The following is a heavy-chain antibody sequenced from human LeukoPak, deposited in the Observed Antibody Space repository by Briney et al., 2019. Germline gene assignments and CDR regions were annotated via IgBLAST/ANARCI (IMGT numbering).Heavy chain of an antibody. J-gene: IGHJ4*02. V-gene: IGHV3-30*01. CDR1: GFTFSSYA. D-gene: IGHD5-18*01. CDR3: ARAEWIQLWASGY. CDR2: ISYDGSNK. Sequence: PGGSLRLSCAASGFTFSSYAMHWVRQAPGKGLEWVAVISYDGSNKCYADSVKGRFTISRDNSKNTLYLQMNSLRAEDTAVCYCARAEWIQLWASGYWGQGTLVTVSS.